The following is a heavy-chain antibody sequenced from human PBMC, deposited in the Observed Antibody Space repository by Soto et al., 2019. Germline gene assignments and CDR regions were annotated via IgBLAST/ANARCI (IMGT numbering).Heavy chain of an antibody. V-gene: IGHV3-48*01. CDR2: ISSSSSTI. Sequence: GGSLRLSCAASGFTFSSYSMNWVRQAPGKGLEWVSYISSSSSTIYYADSVKGRFTISRDNAKNSLYLQMNSLRAEDTAVYYCARDPDFWSGSEIYYYYYMDVWGKGTTVTVSS. CDR3: ARDPDFWSGSEIYYYYYMDV. J-gene: IGHJ6*03. CDR1: GFTFSSYS. D-gene: IGHD3-3*01.